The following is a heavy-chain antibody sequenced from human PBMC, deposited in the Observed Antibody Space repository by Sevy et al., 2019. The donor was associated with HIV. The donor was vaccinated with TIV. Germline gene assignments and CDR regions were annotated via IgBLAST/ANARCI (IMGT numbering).Heavy chain of an antibody. CDR3: TRDPTEGIAVAGNWYDP. J-gene: IGHJ5*02. V-gene: IGHV3-49*03. CDR1: GFTSGDYA. D-gene: IGHD6-19*01. CDR2: IRNKAYDGTT. Sequence: GGSLRLSCKASGFTSGDYAMSWFRQAPGKGLEWVGFIRNKAYDGTTEYAASVKGRFTISRDDSKSIAYLQMNSLKTEDTAVYYCTRDPTEGIAVAGNWYDPWGQGTLVTVSS.